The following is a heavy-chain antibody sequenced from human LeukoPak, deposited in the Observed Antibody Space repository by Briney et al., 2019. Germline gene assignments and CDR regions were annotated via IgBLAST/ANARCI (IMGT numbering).Heavy chain of an antibody. CDR2: ISSSSSYI. J-gene: IGHJ4*02. V-gene: IGHV3-21*01. D-gene: IGHD3-3*01. Sequence: GGSLRLSCAASGFTFSSYSMNWVRQAPGKGLEWVSSISSSSSYIYYADSVKGRFTISRDNAKNSLYLQMNSLRAEDTAVYYCARDPDTLRFLPGEYYFDYWGQGTLVTVSS. CDR3: ARDPDTLRFLPGEYYFDY. CDR1: GFTFSSYS.